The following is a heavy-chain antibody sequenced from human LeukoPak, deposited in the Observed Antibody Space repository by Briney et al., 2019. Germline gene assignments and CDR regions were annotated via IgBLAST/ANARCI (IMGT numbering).Heavy chain of an antibody. CDR2: IYYSGNT. D-gene: IGHD4-11*01. CDR1: GGSISSYY. V-gene: IGHV4-39*07. J-gene: IGHJ5*02. CDR3: ARGPDYSNLTGGFDP. Sequence: SETLSLTCTVSGGSISSYYWSWIRQPPGKGLEWIGSIYYSGNTYYNPSLKSRVTISVDTSKNQFSLKLSSVTAADTAVYYCARGPDYSNLTGGFDPWGQGTLVTVSS.